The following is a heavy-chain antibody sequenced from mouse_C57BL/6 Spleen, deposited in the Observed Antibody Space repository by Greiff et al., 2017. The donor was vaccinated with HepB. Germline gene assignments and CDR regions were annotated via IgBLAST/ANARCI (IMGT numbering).Heavy chain of an antibody. Sequence: VQLQQSGAELVKPGASVKLSCKACGYTFTEYTIHWVKQRSGQGLEWIGWFYPGSGSIKYNEKFKDKATLTADKSSSTVYMELSRLTSEDSAVYFCARHEGGGYGSSYVYFDVWGTGTTVTVSS. V-gene: IGHV1-62-2*01. CDR3: ARHEGGGYGSSYVYFDV. CDR2: FYPGSGSI. D-gene: IGHD1-1*01. CDR1: GYTFTEYT. J-gene: IGHJ1*03.